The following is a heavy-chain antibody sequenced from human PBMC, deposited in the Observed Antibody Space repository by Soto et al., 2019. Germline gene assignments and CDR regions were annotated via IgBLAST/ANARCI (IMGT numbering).Heavy chain of an antibody. Sequence: PGGSLRLSCAASGFTFSSYAMSWVCQAPGKGLEWVSAISGSGGSTYYADSVKGRFTISRDNSRNTLYLQMNSLRAEDTAVYYCAKDISRSSIAAAGPDAFDIWGQGTMVTVSS. CDR1: GFTFSSYA. D-gene: IGHD6-13*01. CDR3: AKDISRSSIAAAGPDAFDI. V-gene: IGHV3-23*01. CDR2: ISGSGGST. J-gene: IGHJ3*02.